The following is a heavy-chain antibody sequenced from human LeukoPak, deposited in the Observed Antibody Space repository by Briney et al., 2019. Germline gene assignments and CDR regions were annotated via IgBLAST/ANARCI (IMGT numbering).Heavy chain of an antibody. J-gene: IGHJ6*02. CDR1: GYSISSGYY. CDR3: ARNYYYYYGMDV. CDR2: IYHSGST. V-gene: IGHV4-38-2*02. Sequence: ASETLSLTCTVSGYSISSGYYWGWIRQPPGKGPEWIGSIYHSGSTYYNPSLKSRVTISVDTSKNQFSLKLSSVTAADTAVYYCARNYYYYYGMDVWGQGTTVTVSS.